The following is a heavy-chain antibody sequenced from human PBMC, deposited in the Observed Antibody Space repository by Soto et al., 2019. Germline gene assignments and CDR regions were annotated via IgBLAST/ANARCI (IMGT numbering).Heavy chain of an antibody. D-gene: IGHD3-10*01. V-gene: IGHV1-2*02. Sequence: QVQLVQSGAEVKKPGASVKVSCKASGYTFSKYYMHWVRQAPGQGLEWMGWINPNSGGTNIAQKFQGRFTMTRDTSISTAYMDLSRLISDDTAVYYCTKNLLVTMPDGFDVWGQGTMVTVSS. CDR1: GYTFSKYY. CDR3: TKNLLVTMPDGFDV. CDR2: INPNSGGT. J-gene: IGHJ3*01.